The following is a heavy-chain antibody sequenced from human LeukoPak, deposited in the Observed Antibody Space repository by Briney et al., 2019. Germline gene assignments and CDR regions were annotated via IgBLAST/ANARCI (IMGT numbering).Heavy chain of an antibody. J-gene: IGHJ5*02. CDR2: INPNSGGT. V-gene: IGHV1-2*06. D-gene: IGHD4-11*01. Sequence: ASVKLSCKASGYTFTGYNMHWVRQAPGQGLEWIGRINPNSGGTNYAQKFQGRVTMTRDTSISTAYMELSRLRSDDTAVYYCARPHTVLYNWFDPWGQGTLVTVSS. CDR3: ARPHTVLYNWFDP. CDR1: GYTFTGYN.